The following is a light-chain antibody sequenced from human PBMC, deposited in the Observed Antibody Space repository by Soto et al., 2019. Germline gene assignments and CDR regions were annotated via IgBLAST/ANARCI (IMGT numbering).Light chain of an antibody. Sequence: QSVLTQPASVSGSPGQSITISCTGTSSDVGAYNYDSWYQQYPGEAPKVIIYDVSHRPAGVSNRFSGSKSGNTASLTISGLQIQEEADYYSTTNTSATTSVFEAG. V-gene: IGLV2-14*01. CDR1: SSDVGAYNY. J-gene: IGLJ1*01. CDR2: DVS. CDR3: TTNTSATTSV.